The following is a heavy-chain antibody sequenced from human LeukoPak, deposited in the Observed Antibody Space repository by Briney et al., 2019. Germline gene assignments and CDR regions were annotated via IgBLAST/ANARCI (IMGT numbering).Heavy chain of an antibody. CDR3: ATLTVRGVINI. D-gene: IGHD3-10*01. J-gene: IGHJ4*02. V-gene: IGHV3-15*04. CDR2: IESKTDGGTT. CDR1: GFTFTNTW. Sequence: GRSHRLSCAAAGFTFTNTWIKWVSQDARNWLEWDTFIESKTDGGTTEYAAPVKGRFTISRDDSKTTLYLQMNSLKTEDTAVYYCATLTVRGVINIWGQGALVTVSS.